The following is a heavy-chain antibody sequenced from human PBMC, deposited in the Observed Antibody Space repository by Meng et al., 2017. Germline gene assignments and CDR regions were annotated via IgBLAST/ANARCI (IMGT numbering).Heavy chain of an antibody. CDR1: GYTFSTNV. Sequence: VQLVQSGSEVKEPGASVKVSCKASGYTFSTNVMNWVRQAPGQGLEWMGWINTKTGKPTYAQGFTGRLAFSLDTSASTAFLQINSLKAEDTAVYYCARAHSSGWYSFFDYWGQGTLVTVSS. D-gene: IGHD6-19*01. J-gene: IGHJ4*02. CDR3: ARAHSSGWYSFFDY. V-gene: IGHV7-4-1*02. CDR2: INTKTGKP.